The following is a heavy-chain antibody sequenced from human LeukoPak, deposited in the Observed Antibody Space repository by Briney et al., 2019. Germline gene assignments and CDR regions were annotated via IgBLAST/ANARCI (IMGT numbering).Heavy chain of an antibody. CDR3: ARGGYYGSGGSRGIDY. V-gene: IGHV4-34*01. CDR1: GGSFRCYY. CDR2: INHSGSN. J-gene: IGHJ4*02. Sequence: SETLSLTCAVYGGSFRCYYWSWIRQPPGKGREWMGEINHSGSNNYNPSLKRRVTISLDTYKNDIPLNQTTVIAADTAVYYCARGGYYGSGGSRGIDYWGQGNLVTVSS. D-gene: IGHD3-10*01.